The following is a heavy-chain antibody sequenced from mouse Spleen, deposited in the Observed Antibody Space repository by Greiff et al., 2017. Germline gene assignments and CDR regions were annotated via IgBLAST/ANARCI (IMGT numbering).Heavy chain of an antibody. V-gene: IGHV5-15*01. Sequence: EVKLMESGGGLVKPGGSLKLSCAASGFTFSDYGMAWVRQAPGKGPEWVAFISNLAYSIYYADTVTGRFTISRENAKNTLYLEMSSLRSEDTAMYYCARHGYDGYYFDYWGQGTTLTVSS. CDR2: ISNLAYSI. CDR1: GFTFSDYG. CDR3: ARHGYDGYYFDY. J-gene: IGHJ2*01. D-gene: IGHD2-14*01.